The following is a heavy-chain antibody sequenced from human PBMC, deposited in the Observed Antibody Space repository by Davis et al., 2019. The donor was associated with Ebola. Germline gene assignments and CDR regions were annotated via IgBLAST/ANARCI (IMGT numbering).Heavy chain of an antibody. V-gene: IGHV3-7*03. CDR1: GFTFSNYA. CDR2: IKPDGSEE. Sequence: PGGSLRLSCAVSGFTFSNYAMTWVRQAPGKGLECVANIKPDGSEEYYVDSVKGRFTISRDNAKNSLFLQMNSLTSEDAALYYCVKDVCSGGSCYLGADWWGQGTLVTVSS. CDR3: VKDVCSGGSCYLGADW. D-gene: IGHD2-15*01. J-gene: IGHJ4*02.